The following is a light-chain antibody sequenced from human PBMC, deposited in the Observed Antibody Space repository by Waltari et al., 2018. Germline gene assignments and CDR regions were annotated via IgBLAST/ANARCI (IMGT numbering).Light chain of an antibody. CDR1: SGHSSHV. V-gene: IGLV4-69*02. J-gene: IGLJ3*02. Sequence: QLVLTQSPSASASLGASVKLTCTLSSGHSSHVIAGQQQHPQKGPRYLMKVNSDGSHSKGDEIPDRFSGSSSGAERYLTISSLQSEDEADYYCQTGGHGTWVFGGGTKLTVL. CDR2: VNSDGSH. CDR3: QTGGHGTWV.